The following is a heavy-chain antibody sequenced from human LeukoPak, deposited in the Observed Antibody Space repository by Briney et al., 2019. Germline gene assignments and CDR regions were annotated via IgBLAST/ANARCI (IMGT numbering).Heavy chain of an antibody. CDR2: IYTSGST. Sequence: SETLSLTCTVSGDSISSGNYYWTWIRQPAGKGLEWIGRIYTSGSTNYNPSLKSRVTISVDTSKNQFSLKLSSVTAADTAVYYCATRQTLYQCYFDYWGQGTLVTVSS. D-gene: IGHD2-2*01. J-gene: IGHJ4*02. CDR3: ATRQTLYQCYFDY. V-gene: IGHV4-61*02. CDR1: GDSISSGNYY.